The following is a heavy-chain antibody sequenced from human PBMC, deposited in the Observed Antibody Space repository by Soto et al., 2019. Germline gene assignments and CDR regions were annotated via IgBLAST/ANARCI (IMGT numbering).Heavy chain of an antibody. D-gene: IGHD6-19*01. J-gene: IGHJ4*02. CDR1: GFTVSSNF. V-gene: IGHV3-53*04. CDR2: IDSGGST. CDR3: ARGAGYSSGWYDY. Sequence: EVQLVESGGGLVQPGGSLRLSCAASGFTVSSNFMSWFRQAPGKGLWWVSVIDSGGSTYYADSVKGRFTISRRNSKNTLYLTMNSLRAEDTAVYYCARGAGYSSGWYDYWGQGTLVTVS.